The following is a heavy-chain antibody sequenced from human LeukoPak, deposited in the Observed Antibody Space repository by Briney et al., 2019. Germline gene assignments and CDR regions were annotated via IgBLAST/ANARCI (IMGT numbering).Heavy chain of an antibody. V-gene: IGHV3-30-3*01. J-gene: IGHJ4*02. CDR2: ISYDGSNK. CDR1: GFTFSSYA. CDR3: AKDSSGSVFDY. Sequence: GGSLRLSCAASGFTFSSYAMHWVRQAPGKGLEWVAVISYDGSNKYYADSVKGRFTISRDNSKNTLYLQMNSLRAEDTAVYYCAKDSSGSVFDYWGQGTLVTVS. D-gene: IGHD6-25*01.